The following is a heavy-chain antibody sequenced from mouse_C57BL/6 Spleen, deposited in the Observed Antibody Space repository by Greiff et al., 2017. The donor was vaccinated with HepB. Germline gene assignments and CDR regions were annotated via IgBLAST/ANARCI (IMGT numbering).Heavy chain of an antibody. J-gene: IGHJ4*01. CDR3: ARHAPYYYEAMDY. CDR2: IWSDGST. V-gene: IGHV2-6-1*01. CDR1: GFSLTSYG. Sequence: QVQLKESGPGLVAPSQSLSITCTVSGFSLTSYGVHWVRQPPGKGLEWLVVIWSDGSTTYNSARKSRLSISKDNSKSQVFLKMNSLQTDDTAMYYCARHAPYYYEAMDYWGQGTSVTVSS. D-gene: IGHD1-1*01.